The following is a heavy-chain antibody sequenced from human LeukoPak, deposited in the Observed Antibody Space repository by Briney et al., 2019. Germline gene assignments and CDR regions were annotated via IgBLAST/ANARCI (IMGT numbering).Heavy chain of an antibody. V-gene: IGHV3-9*01. CDR3: VRDMKFYDRWGAFDI. D-gene: IGHD3-22*01. J-gene: IGHJ3*02. Sequence: PGRSLRLSCAASGFTFDDYAMHWVRQVPGKGLEWVSGISWNSRRIDYGDSFKGRFTISRDNAKNSVYLQVNSLRAEDTALYYCVRDMKFYDRWGAFDIWGQGTMVTVSS. CDR2: ISWNSRRI. CDR1: GFTFDDYA.